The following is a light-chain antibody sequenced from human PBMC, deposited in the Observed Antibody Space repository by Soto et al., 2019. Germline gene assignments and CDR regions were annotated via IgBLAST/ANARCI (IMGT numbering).Light chain of an antibody. CDR1: QSINTN. V-gene: IGKV1-5*03. Sequence: DIQMTQSPSTLSASVGDRVTITCQASQSINTNLAWYHQKPGKAPKLLIYKASTLQTGVPSRFSGSGSGTEFTLTIRSLQPDDFASYYCQQYKDYPITFGQGTRLEIK. J-gene: IGKJ5*01. CDR2: KAS. CDR3: QQYKDYPIT.